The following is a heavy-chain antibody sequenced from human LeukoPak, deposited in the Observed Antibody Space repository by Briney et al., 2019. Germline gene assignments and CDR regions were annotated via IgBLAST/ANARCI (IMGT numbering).Heavy chain of an antibody. CDR2: IYYSGST. D-gene: IGHD2/OR15-2a*01. CDR3: ANPAGRALYYFDY. CDR1: GGSISSSSYY. Sequence: SETLSLTCTVSGGSISSSSYYWHWIRQPPGKGLEWIGTIYYSGSTHYNPSLKSRITISVDMSKNQFSLKLSSMTAADTAVYYCANPAGRALYYFDYWGQGTRVTVSS. V-gene: IGHV4-39*01. J-gene: IGHJ4*02.